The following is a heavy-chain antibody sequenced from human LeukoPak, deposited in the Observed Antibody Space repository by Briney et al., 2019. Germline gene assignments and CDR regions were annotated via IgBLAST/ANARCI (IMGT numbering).Heavy chain of an antibody. D-gene: IGHD3-16*02. CDR3: ARGVWGSYRYTGSFDY. Sequence: SETLSLTCAVSGGSISSTNWWWSWVRQPPGKGLEWIGEIYHSGSTDYNPSLKSRVTISVDTSKNQFSLKLSSVTAADTAVYYCARGVWGSYRYTGSFDYWGQGTLVTVSS. CDR2: IYHSGST. V-gene: IGHV4-4*02. J-gene: IGHJ4*02. CDR1: GGSISSTNW.